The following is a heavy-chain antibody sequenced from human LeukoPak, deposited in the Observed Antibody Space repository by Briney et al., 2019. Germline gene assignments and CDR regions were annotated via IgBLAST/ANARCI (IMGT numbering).Heavy chain of an antibody. V-gene: IGHV4-38-2*02. Sequence: SETLSLTCTVSGYSISSGYYWGWIRQPPGKGLEWIGYIYYSGRTSYNPSLKSRVTISVDTSKNQFSLRLSSVTAADTAVYYCARASEDYYYYYMDVWGKGTTVTISS. D-gene: IGHD1-14*01. J-gene: IGHJ6*03. CDR2: IYYSGRT. CDR1: GYSISSGYY. CDR3: ARASEDYYYYYMDV.